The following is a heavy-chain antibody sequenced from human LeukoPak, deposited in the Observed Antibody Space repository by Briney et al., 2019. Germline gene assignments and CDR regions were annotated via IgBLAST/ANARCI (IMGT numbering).Heavy chain of an antibody. D-gene: IGHD3-3*01. J-gene: IGHJ4*02. CDR1: GGSISGNY. CDR3: ARAVAVVGTFKFDF. Sequence: SETLSLTYTVSGGSISGNYWTWIRQPPGKGLDYIGHVFYTGSTNYSPSLKSRVTISIDTSKSHFSLKPTSVTAADTAVYYCARAVAVVGTFKFDFWGQGTLVTVSS. V-gene: IGHV4-59*01. CDR2: VFYTGST.